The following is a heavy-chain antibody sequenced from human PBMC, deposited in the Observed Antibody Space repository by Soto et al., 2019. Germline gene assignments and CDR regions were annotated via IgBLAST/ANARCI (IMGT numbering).Heavy chain of an antibody. J-gene: IGHJ6*02. Sequence: SVKVSCKASGGTFSSYAISWVRQAPGQGLERMGGIIPIFGTANYAQKFQGRVTITADESTSTAYMELSSLRSEDTAVYYCARGIAVAGHYYYGMDVWGQGTTVTVSS. D-gene: IGHD6-19*01. CDR1: GGTFSSYA. CDR3: ARGIAVAGHYYYGMDV. CDR2: IIPIFGTA. V-gene: IGHV1-69*13.